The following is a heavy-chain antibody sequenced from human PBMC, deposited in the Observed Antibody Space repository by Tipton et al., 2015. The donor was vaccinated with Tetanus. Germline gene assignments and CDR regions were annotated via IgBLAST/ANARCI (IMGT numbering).Heavy chain of an antibody. Sequence: QMQLVQSGAEVKKPGASVKVSCKASGYTFTGYYMHWVRQAPGQGLEWMGWINPNSGGTNYAQKFQGRVTMTRDTSISTAYMELSRLRSDDTAVYYCARDPEGSYYERPGNAFDIWGQGTMVTVSS. CDR3: ARDPEGSYYERPGNAFDI. J-gene: IGHJ3*02. D-gene: IGHD1-26*01. CDR2: INPNSGGT. CDR1: GYTFTGYY. V-gene: IGHV1-2*02.